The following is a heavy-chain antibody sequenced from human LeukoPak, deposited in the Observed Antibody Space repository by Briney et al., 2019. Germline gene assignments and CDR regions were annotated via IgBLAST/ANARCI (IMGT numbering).Heavy chain of an antibody. Sequence: GGSLRLSCAASGFTFSSYAMHWVRQAPGKGLEWVAVISCDGSNKYYADSVKGRFTISRDNSKNPLYLQMNILRSEQTAVYYCAREPSGYEEAGYFDYWGQGTLVTVSS. V-gene: IGHV3-30*04. D-gene: IGHD5-12*01. CDR1: GFTFSSYA. J-gene: IGHJ4*02. CDR2: ISCDGSNK. CDR3: AREPSGYEEAGYFDY.